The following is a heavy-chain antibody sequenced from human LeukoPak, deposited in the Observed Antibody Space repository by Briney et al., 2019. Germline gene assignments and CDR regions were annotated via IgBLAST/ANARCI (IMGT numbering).Heavy chain of an antibody. J-gene: IGHJ4*02. V-gene: IGHV3-9*01. D-gene: IGHD3-10*01. CDR3: AKDKEVTMVRGVIAFDY. Sequence: GRSLRLSCAASGFTFDDYAMHWVRQAPGKGLEWVSGISWNSGSIGYADSVKGRFTISRDNAKNSLYLQMNSLRAEDTALYYCAKDKEVTMVRGVIAFDYWGQGTLVTVSS. CDR1: GFTFDDYA. CDR2: ISWNSGSI.